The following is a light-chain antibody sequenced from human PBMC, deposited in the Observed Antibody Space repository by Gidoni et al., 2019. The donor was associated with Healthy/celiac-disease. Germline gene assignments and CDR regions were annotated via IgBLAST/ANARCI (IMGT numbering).Light chain of an antibody. CDR1: QDIRNY. Sequence: DLEMTQSPSSLSASVGDRVTITCQASQDIRNYLHWYQQKPGKAPKLLIDDASNLETGFPSRFSGSGSGTDVTFTISSLQPEDIATYYCQQYDNLPLTFGGGTKVEIK. J-gene: IGKJ4*01. CDR2: DAS. CDR3: QQYDNLPLT. V-gene: IGKV1-33*01.